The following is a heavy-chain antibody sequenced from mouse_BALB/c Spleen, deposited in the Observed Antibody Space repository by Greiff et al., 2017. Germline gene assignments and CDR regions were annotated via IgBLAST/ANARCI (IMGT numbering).Heavy chain of an antibody. J-gene: IGHJ4*01. V-gene: IGHV5-12-1*01. D-gene: IGHD1-1*01. CDR2: ISSGGGST. Sequence: EVQRVESGGGLVKPGGSLKLSCAASGFAFSSYDMSWVRQTPEKRLEWVAYISSGGGSTYYPDTVKGRFTISRDNAKNTLYLQMSSLKSEDTAMYYCARGSGSSYGDYYAMDYWGQGTSVTVSS. CDR1: GFAFSSYD. CDR3: ARGSGSSYGDYYAMDY.